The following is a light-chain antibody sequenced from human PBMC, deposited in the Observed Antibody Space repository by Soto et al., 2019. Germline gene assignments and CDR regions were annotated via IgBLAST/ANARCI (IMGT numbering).Light chain of an antibody. V-gene: IGLV1-47*01. Sequence: QSVLTQPPSASGTPGQSVIISCSGSSSNIGNNLVYWYQQVPGMAPKLPIYANSQRPSGVPDRFSGSKSGTSASLAISGLRSEDEADYYCVAWDDSLRCAIFGGGTQLTVL. CDR2: ANS. J-gene: IGLJ7*01. CDR3: VAWDDSLRCAI. CDR1: SSNIGNNL.